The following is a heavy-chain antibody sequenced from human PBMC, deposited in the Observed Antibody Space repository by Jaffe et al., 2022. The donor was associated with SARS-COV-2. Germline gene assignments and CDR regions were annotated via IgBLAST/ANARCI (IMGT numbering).Heavy chain of an antibody. D-gene: IGHD3-22*01. CDR1: GFRFTNYW. CDR3: ARAFDTSATYIDY. CDR2: IYAGGSDT. J-gene: IGHJ4*02. Sequence: EVQLVQSGAEVKKPGESLKISCEGSGFRFTNYWIVWVRQMPGKGLEWMGFIYAGGSDTKYSPSLQGQVTFSVDKSISTAYLQWRSLKASDSAMYYCARAFDTSATYIDYWGQGTLVTVSS. V-gene: IGHV5-51*01.